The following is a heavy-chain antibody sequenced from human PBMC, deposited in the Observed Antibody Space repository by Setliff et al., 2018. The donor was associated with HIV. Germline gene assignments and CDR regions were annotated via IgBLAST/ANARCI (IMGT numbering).Heavy chain of an antibody. J-gene: IGHJ4*02. CDR3: ARDLRGTQSSDY. Sequence: SETLSLTCAVSGYSISSGYYWGWIRQPPGKGLEWIGSIYHSGSSYYNPSLKSRVTISVDTSKNHFSLNLSSVTAADTAVYYCARDLRGTQSSDYWGQGTLVTVSS. V-gene: IGHV4-38-2*02. D-gene: IGHD1-1*01. CDR2: IYHSGSS. CDR1: GYSISSGYY.